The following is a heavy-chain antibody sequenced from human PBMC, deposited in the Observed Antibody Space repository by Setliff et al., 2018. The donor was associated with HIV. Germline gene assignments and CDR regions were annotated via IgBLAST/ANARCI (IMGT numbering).Heavy chain of an antibody. CDR1: GYRFNTYG. V-gene: IGHV1-18*01. CDR3: VRGVTRDISGYYRDEYFQH. Sequence: ASVKVSCKASGYRFNTYGISWVRQAPGQGLEWMGWISPYNGDTRFAQSLQDRVTLTTDTSTNTAYMEMRTLRSDDTAVYYCVRGVTRDISGYYRDEYFQHWGQGTPVTVSS. D-gene: IGHD3-22*01. CDR2: ISPYNGDT. J-gene: IGHJ1*01.